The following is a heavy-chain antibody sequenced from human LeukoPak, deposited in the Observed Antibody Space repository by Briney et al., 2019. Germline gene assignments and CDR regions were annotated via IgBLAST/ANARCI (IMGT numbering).Heavy chain of an antibody. J-gene: IGHJ4*02. D-gene: IGHD5-24*01. CDR1: GGTFSSYT. Sequence: GSSVKVSCKASGGTFSSYTISWVRQAPGQGLEWMGRIIPILGIANYAQKFQGRVTITADKSTSTAYMELSSLRSEDTAVYYCARASTLATIPTLDYWGQGTLVIVSS. CDR2: IIPILGIA. V-gene: IGHV1-69*02. CDR3: ARASTLATIPTLDY.